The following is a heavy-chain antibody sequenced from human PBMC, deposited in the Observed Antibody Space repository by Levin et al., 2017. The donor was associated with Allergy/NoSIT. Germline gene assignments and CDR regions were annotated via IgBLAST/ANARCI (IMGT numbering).Heavy chain of an antibody. CDR2: TRNKANSYTT. J-gene: IGHJ6*03. Sequence: GGSLRLSCAASGFTFSDHYMDWVRQAPGKGLEWVGRTRNKANSYTTEYAASVKGRFTISRDDSKNSLYLQMNSLKTEDTAVYYCARGYYGSGSWDYYYYMDVWGKGTTVTVSS. D-gene: IGHD3-10*01. V-gene: IGHV3-72*01. CDR1: GFTFSDHY. CDR3: ARGYYGSGSWDYYYYMDV.